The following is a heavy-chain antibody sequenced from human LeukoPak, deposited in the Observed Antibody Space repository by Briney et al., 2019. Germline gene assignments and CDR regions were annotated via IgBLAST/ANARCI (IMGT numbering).Heavy chain of an antibody. Sequence: ASVKVSCKASGYTFTSYYMHWVRQPPGQGLEWMGIINPSGGSTSYAQKFQGRVTMTRDTSTSTVYMELSSLRSEDTAVYYCARDRIAVAENYYYYGMDVWGQGTTVTVSS. CDR1: GYTFTSYY. D-gene: IGHD6-19*01. CDR2: INPSGGST. V-gene: IGHV1-46*01. J-gene: IGHJ6*02. CDR3: ARDRIAVAENYYYYGMDV.